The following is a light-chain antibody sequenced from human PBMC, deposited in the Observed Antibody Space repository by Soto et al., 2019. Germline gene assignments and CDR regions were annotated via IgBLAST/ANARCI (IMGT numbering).Light chain of an antibody. CDR2: DAS. V-gene: IGKV3-11*01. CDR3: QQRSNWPPFT. J-gene: IGKJ5*01. Sequence: EIVLTQSPATLSLSPGERATLSCRASQSVSNYLAWYQQKPGQAPRLLIYDASNRATDIPARFSGSRSGTDFTLTISSLEPEDFAVYYCQQRSNWPPFTFGPGTRLEIK. CDR1: QSVSNY.